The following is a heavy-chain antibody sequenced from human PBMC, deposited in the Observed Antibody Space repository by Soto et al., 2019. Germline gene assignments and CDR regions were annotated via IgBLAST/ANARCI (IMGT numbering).Heavy chain of an antibody. CDR3: ARGAGTKILVLMYDALEI. J-gene: IGHJ3*02. D-gene: IGHD3-16*01. Sequence: QVQLVQSGAEVKKPGSSVRVSCKASGATLNSFINYGITWVRQAPGQGLEWKGGIIPVFGAATHAQKFQGSVSSCANXSTRTVKRELSGLRSEDTAVYYWARGAGTKILVLMYDALEIWGQGTMVTVSS. CDR2: IIPVFGAA. CDR1: GATLNSFINYG. V-gene: IGHV1-69*12.